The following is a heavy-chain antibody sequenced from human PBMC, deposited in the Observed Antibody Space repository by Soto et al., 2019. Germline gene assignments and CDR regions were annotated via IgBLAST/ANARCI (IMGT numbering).Heavy chain of an antibody. V-gene: IGHV3-74*01. CDR1: GFTFSSYW. Sequence: EVQLVESGGGLVQSGGSLRLSCAASGFTFSSYWMHWVRQAPGKGLVWVSRIKGDGISTNYADSVKGRFTISRDNAKDTVFLQMNGMSSDDTAVYYWARGAMGNYYNDYWSQGTLVTVSS. CDR2: IKGDGIST. CDR3: ARGAMGNYYNDY. D-gene: IGHD3-10*01. J-gene: IGHJ4*02.